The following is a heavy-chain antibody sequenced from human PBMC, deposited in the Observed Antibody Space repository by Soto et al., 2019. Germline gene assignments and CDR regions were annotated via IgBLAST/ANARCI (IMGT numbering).Heavy chain of an antibody. J-gene: IGHJ6*03. V-gene: IGHV3-33*01. D-gene: IGHD3-3*01. CDR3: ARDHRYYDFWGGSQRYYYYYMDV. CDR1: GFTFSSYG. Sequence: GGSLRLSCAASGFTFSSYGMHWVRQAPGKGLEWVAVIWYDGSNKYYADSVKGRFTISRDNSKNTLYLQMNSLRAEDTAVYYCARDHRYYDFWGGSQRYYYYYMDVWGKGTTVTVSS. CDR2: IWYDGSNK.